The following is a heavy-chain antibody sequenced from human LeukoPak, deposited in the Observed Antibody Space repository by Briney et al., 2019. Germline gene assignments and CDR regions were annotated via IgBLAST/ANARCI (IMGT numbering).Heavy chain of an antibody. CDR1: GFTFSSYS. CDR2: ISSSSSTI. CDR3: ARGGDSSGWFSSFDI. D-gene: IGHD6-19*01. Sequence: GSLRLSCAASGFTFSSYSMNWVRQAPGKGLEWVSYISSSSSTIYYADSVKGRFTISRDNAKNSLYLQMNSLRAEDTAVYYCARGGDSSGWFSSFDIWGQGTMVTVSS. J-gene: IGHJ3*02. V-gene: IGHV3-48*01.